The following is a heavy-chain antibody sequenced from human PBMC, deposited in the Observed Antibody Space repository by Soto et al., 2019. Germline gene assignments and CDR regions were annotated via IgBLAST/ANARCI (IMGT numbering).Heavy chain of an antibody. D-gene: IGHD5-12*01. V-gene: IGHV3-30*18. CDR1: GFTFSSYG. J-gene: IGHJ2*01. CDR3: AKDGRGGYQDYWYFDL. Sequence: QVQLVESGGGVVQPGRSLRLSCAASGFTFSSYGMHWVRQAPGKGLEWVAVISYDGSNKYYADSVKGRFTISRDNSKNTLYLQMNSLRAEDTAVYYCAKDGRGGYQDYWYFDLWGRGTLVTVSS. CDR2: ISYDGSNK.